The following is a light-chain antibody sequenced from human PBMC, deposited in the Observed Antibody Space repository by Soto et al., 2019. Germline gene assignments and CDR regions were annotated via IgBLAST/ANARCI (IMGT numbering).Light chain of an antibody. J-gene: IGLJ1*01. CDR1: SSDVGGYNY. CDR3: SSYTSSSTPPYV. CDR2: EVS. V-gene: IGLV2-14*01. Sequence: QSALTQPASVSGSPGQSITISCTGTSSDVGGYNYVSWYQQHPGKAPKLMIYEVSNRLSGVSNRFSGSKSGNTASLTISGLQAEDEADYYCSSYTSSSTPPYVFGTGTKLTVL.